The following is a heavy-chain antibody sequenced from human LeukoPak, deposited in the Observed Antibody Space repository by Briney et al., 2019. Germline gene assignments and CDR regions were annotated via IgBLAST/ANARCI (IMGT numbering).Heavy chain of an antibody. D-gene: IGHD2-15*01. V-gene: IGHV3-23*01. J-gene: IGHJ4*02. CDR1: GFTFSSYA. CDR3: ARDAAYCSGGSCYSSGPDY. CDR2: ISGSGGST. Sequence: GGSLRLSCAASGFTFSSYAMSWVRQAPGKGLEWVSAISGSGGSTYYADSVKGRFTISRDNSKNTLYLQMNSLRAEDTAVYYCARDAAYCSGGSCYSSGPDYWGQGTLVTVSS.